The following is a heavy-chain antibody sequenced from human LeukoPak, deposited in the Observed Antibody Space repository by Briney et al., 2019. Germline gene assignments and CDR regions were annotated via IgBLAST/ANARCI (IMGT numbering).Heavy chain of an antibody. CDR3: VKISGGTFR. D-gene: IGHD2-15*01. CDR1: GFTFSSYS. Sequence: GSLRLSCVTSGFTFSSYSMNWVRQAPGKGLEWLSYIDFSSDNKKYADSVKGRFTISRDNAKKSLYLQMNSLRVDDSAIYYCVKISGGTFRWGQGTQVTVSS. V-gene: IGHV3-48*04. CDR2: IDFSSDNK. J-gene: IGHJ4*02.